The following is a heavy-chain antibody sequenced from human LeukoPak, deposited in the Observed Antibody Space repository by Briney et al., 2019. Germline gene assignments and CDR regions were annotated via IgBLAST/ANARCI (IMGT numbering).Heavy chain of an antibody. CDR2: IGGSGGTT. CDR1: GFTLSSYG. V-gene: IGHV3-23*01. CDR3: AKRLPYYFDY. Sequence: GGSLRLSCAASGFTLSSYGMSWVRQAPGKGLEWVSAIGGSGGTTYYADSVKGRFIISRDNSKNTLYLQMNGLRAEDTAVYYCAKRLPYYFDYWGQGTLVTVSS. J-gene: IGHJ4*02.